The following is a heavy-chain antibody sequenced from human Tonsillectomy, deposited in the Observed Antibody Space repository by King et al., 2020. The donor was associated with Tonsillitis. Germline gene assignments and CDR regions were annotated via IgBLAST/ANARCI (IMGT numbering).Heavy chain of an antibody. CDR1: GFIFSSYG. J-gene: IGHJ6*02. CDR3: AGVSSSSHYFYYGLDV. V-gene: IGHV3-21*01. D-gene: IGHD6-6*01. Sequence: VQLVESGGGLVKPGGSLRLSCAASGFIFSSYGMNWVRQAPGKGLEWVSFISSSSSYIYYADSVKGRFTISRDNAKNSLYLQMNSLRAEDTAVYYCAGVSSSSHYFYYGLDVWGQGTTVTVSS. CDR2: ISSSSSYI.